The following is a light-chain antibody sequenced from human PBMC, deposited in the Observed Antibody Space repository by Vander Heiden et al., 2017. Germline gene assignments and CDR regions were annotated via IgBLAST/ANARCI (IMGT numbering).Light chain of an antibody. CDR1: NPNAGRGHD. J-gene: IGLJ3*02. CDR2: LNT. CDR3: QSYDSSLNVWV. V-gene: IGLV1-40*01. Sequence: QSVLTQPPSVSGAPGQRVTISCTGCNPNAGRGHDVSRYKPPPGTAPKLLIYLNTKRPAGVPDRFSGSKSGTSASLAITGLQAEDEAYYYCQSYDSSLNVWVFGGGTKLTVL.